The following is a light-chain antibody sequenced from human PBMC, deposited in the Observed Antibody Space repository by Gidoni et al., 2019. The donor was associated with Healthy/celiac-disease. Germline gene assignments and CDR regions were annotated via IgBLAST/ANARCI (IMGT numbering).Light chain of an antibody. CDR3: SSYAGSNNPYV. J-gene: IGLJ1*01. V-gene: IGLV2-8*01. CDR2: EVS. Sequence: QSALTKPPSASGSPGQSVTISCTGTSSDVGGYNYVSWYQQHPGKAPKLMIYEVSKRPSGVPDRFSGLQAEDEADYYCSSYAGSNNPYVFGTGTKVTVL. CDR1: SSDVGGYNY.